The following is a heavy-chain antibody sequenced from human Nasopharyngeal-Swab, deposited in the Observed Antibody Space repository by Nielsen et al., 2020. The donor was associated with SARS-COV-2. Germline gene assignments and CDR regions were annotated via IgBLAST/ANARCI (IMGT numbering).Heavy chain of an antibody. D-gene: IGHD1-26*01. CDR1: GFTVSLYW. Sequence: GESLKISCAASGFTVSLYWMHWVRQAPGKGLEWVSRIKSDESSTAYADSVKGRFIISRNNAENTYYLRLNSLRAEDTAVYYCARDRLLGPTPSNWYFDLWGRGTLVTVSS. CDR2: IKSDESST. J-gene: IGHJ2*01. CDR3: ARDRLLGPTPSNWYFDL. V-gene: IGHV3-74*01.